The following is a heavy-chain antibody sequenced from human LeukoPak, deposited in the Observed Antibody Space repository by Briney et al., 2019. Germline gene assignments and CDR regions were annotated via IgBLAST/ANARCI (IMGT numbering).Heavy chain of an antibody. CDR2: ISYSGST. CDR1: GGSISSSSYY. CDR3: ARALCELARIECAPVLLWFDEVCILDNWFDP. V-gene: IGHV4-39*07. J-gene: IGHJ5*02. Sequence: SETLSLTCTVSGGSISSSSYYWGWIRHPPGKGLEWIGSISYSGSTYYNPSLKSRVTISVDPSKNQPSLKLSSVTAAGPGVSYRARALCELARIECAPVLLWFDEVCILDNWFDPWGQGTLVTVSS. D-gene: IGHD3-10*01.